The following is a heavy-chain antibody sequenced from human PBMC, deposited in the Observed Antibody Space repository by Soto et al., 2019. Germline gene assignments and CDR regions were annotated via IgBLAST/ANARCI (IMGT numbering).Heavy chain of an antibody. CDR2: IWYDGSNK. CDR3: ARDVSSSWYGRVYYYYGMDV. V-gene: IGHV3-33*01. D-gene: IGHD6-13*01. CDR1: GFTFSSYG. J-gene: IGHJ6*02. Sequence: QVQLVESGGGVVQPGRSLRLSCAASGFTFSSYGMHWVRQAPGKGLEWVAVIWYDGSNKYYADSVKGRFTISRDNSKNTLYLQMNSLRAEDTAVYYCARDVSSSWYGRVYYYYGMDVWGQGTTVTVSS.